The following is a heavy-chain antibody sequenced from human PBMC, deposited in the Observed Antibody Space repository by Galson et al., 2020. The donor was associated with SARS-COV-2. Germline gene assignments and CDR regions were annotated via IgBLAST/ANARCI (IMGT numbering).Heavy chain of an antibody. J-gene: IGHJ5*02. V-gene: IGHV1-18*01. Sequence: ASVKVSCKASGYTFTSYGISWVRQAPGQGLEWMGWISAYNGNTNYAQKLQGRVTMTTDTSTSKAYMELRSLRSDDTAVYYCARAQFYYYDSSGYYSDFDPWGQGTRVTVSS. CDR1: GYTFTSYG. CDR2: ISAYNGNT. D-gene: IGHD3-22*01. CDR3: ARAQFYYYDSSGYYSDFDP.